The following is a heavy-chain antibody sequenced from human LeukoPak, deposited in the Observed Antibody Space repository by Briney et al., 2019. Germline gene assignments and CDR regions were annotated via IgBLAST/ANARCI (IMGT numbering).Heavy chain of an antibody. D-gene: IGHD5-18*01. Sequence: GRSLRLSCAASGFTFSSYAMNWVRQAPGRGLEWVSGISGSGTNTYYADSVKGRFTISRDNSKNTLYLQMNSLRAEDTAVYYCAKGDKPVIAMVKFDYWGHGTLVTVSS. CDR2: ISGSGTNT. CDR3: AKGDKPVIAMVKFDY. V-gene: IGHV3-23*01. CDR1: GFTFSSYA. J-gene: IGHJ4*01.